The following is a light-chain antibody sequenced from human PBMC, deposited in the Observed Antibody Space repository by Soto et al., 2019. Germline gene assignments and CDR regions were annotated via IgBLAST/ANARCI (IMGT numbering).Light chain of an antibody. J-gene: IGLJ3*02. Sequence: QSALTQPASVSGSPGQSITISCTGTSSDVGGYNYVSWYQQHPGKAPKLMIYEVSNRPSGVSNRFSGSKSGNTASLTISGLQAEDEADYCCSSYTSISTWVFGGGTKVTVL. V-gene: IGLV2-14*01. CDR3: SSYTSISTWV. CDR1: SSDVGGYNY. CDR2: EVS.